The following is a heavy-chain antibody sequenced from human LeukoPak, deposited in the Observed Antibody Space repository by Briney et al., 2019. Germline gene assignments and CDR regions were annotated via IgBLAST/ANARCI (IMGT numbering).Heavy chain of an antibody. D-gene: IGHD3-22*01. J-gene: IGHJ5*01. Sequence: GMSLRLSCAASGFTFSSSSMHWVRQAPGKGLEWVSLISGDGGSTFYADSVKGRFTISRDNSKNSLYLQMSSLRSEDTALYYCARESDSSGWYDSWGQGTLVTVSS. CDR2: ISGDGGST. V-gene: IGHV3-43*02. CDR3: ARESDSSGWYDS. CDR1: GFTFSSSS.